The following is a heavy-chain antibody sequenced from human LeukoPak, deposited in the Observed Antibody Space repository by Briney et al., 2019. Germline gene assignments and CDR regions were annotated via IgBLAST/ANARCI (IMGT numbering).Heavy chain of an antibody. J-gene: IGHJ4*02. D-gene: IGHD3-16*02. CDR2: ISAYNGNT. V-gene: IGHV1-18*01. Sequence: EASVRVSCKASGYTFTNYGISWVRQAPGQGLEWMGWISAYNGNTTYAQKLQARVTMTTDTSTSTAYMELRSLRSGDTAVYFCARAPYSYVWVNYRHPADYWGQGTLVTVSS. CDR1: GYTFTNYG. CDR3: ARAPYSYVWVNYRHPADY.